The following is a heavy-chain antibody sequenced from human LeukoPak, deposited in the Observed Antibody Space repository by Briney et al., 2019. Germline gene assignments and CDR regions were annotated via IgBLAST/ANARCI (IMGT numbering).Heavy chain of an antibody. Sequence: PGGSLRLSCAASGFTFSSYGMSWVRQAPGKGLEWVSAISGSGGSTYYADSVKGRFTISRDNSKNTLYLQMNSLRAEDTAVYYCARDRRDSSGWWRGLFDYWGQGTLVTVSS. V-gene: IGHV3-23*01. CDR3: ARDRRDSSGWWRGLFDY. CDR2: ISGSGGST. CDR1: GFTFSSYG. D-gene: IGHD6-19*01. J-gene: IGHJ4*02.